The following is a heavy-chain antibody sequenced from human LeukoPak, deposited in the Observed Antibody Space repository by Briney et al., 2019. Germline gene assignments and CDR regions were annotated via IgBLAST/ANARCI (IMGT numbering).Heavy chain of an antibody. J-gene: IGHJ5*02. CDR2: IYPGDSDT. Sequence: GESLKISCKGSGYSFTSYWIGWVRQMPGKGLEWMGIIYPGDSDTRYSPSFQGQVTISADKSISTAYLQWSSLKASDTAMYYCARSWRYSYGYDFWFDPWGQEPWSPSPQ. V-gene: IGHV5-51*01. D-gene: IGHD5-18*01. CDR3: ARSWRYSYGYDFWFDP. CDR1: GYSFTSYW.